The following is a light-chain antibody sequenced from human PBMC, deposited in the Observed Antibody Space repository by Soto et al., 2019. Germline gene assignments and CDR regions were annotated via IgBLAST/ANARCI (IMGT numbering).Light chain of an antibody. CDR3: QQYNNWPPHT. CDR1: QSVSSN. J-gene: IGKJ2*01. V-gene: IGKV3-15*01. Sequence: EIVMTQSPATLSVSPGERATLSCRASQSVSSNFAWYQQKPGQAPRLLIYGASTRATGIPARFSGSGSATEFTLTISSLQSEDFAVYYCQQYNNWPPHTFGQGTKLEIK. CDR2: GAS.